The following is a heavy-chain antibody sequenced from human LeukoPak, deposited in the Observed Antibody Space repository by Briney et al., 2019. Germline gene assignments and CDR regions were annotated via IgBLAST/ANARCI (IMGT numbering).Heavy chain of an antibody. CDR1: GFTFSSYA. V-gene: IGHV3-30*04. D-gene: IGHD3-22*01. CDR2: ITYDGSNK. CDR3: ARALYDSSGSYYYYYMDV. J-gene: IGHJ6*03. Sequence: GGSLRLSCAASGFTFSSYAMHWVRQAPGKGLEWVAVITYDGSNKYYADSVKGRFTISRDNSMNTLYLQMNSLRAEDTAVYYCARALYDSSGSYYYYYMDVWGKGTTVTVSS.